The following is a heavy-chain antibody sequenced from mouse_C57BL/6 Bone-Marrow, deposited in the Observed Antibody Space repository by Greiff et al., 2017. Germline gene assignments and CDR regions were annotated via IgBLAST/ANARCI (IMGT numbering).Heavy chain of an antibody. D-gene: IGHD2-4*01. V-gene: IGHV3-6*01. Sequence: EVKLQESGPGLVKPSQSLSLTCSVTGYSITSGYYWNWIRQFPGNKLEWMGYISYDGSNNYNPSLKNRISITRDTSKNQFFLKLNSVTTEDTATYYCARDYYYDYYAMDYWGQGTSVTVSS. CDR2: ISYDGSN. CDR3: ARDYYYDYYAMDY. J-gene: IGHJ4*01. CDR1: GYSITSGYY.